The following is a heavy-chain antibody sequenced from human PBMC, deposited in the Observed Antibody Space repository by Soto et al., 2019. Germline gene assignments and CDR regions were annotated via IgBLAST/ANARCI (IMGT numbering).Heavy chain of an antibody. J-gene: IGHJ1*01. CDR1: GFTFSSYS. D-gene: IGHD2-21*01. V-gene: IGHV3-21*01. Sequence: GGSLRLSCAASGFTFSSYSMNWVRQAPGKGLEWVSSISSSSSYIYYADSVKGRFTISRDNAKNSLYLQMNSLRAEDTAVYYCARDRGWGSRLVLAYFQHWGQGTLVTVSS. CDR3: ARDRGWGSRLVLAYFQH. CDR2: ISSSSSYI.